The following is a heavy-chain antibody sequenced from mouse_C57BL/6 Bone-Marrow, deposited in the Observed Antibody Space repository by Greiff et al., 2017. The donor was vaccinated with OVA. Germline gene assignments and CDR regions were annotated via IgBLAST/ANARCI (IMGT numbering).Heavy chain of an antibody. CDR2: IYPGDGDT. J-gene: IGHJ2*01. D-gene: IGHD1-1*01. CDR3: ARYLIATVVPFDY. Sequence: VKLMESGPELVKPGASVKISCKASGYAFSSSWMNWVKQRLGKGLEWIGRIYPGDGDTNYNGKFKGKATLTAGKSSSTAYMQLSSLTSEDSAVYFCARYLIATVVPFDYWGQGTTLTVSS. CDR1: GYAFSSSW. V-gene: IGHV1-82*01.